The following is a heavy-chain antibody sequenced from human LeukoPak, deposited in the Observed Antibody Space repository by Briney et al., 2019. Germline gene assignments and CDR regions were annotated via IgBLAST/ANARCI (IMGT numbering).Heavy chain of an antibody. J-gene: IGHJ3*02. CDR2: IYYSGST. Sequence: SETLSLTCTVSGGSISNYYWSWIRQPPGKGLEWIGYIYYSGSTNYNPSLKSRVTISVDTSKNQFSLKLSSVTAADTAVYYCARLTTVTTWVDAFDIWGQGTMVTVSS. V-gene: IGHV4-59*01. CDR1: GGSISNYY. D-gene: IGHD4-17*01. CDR3: ARLTTVTTWVDAFDI.